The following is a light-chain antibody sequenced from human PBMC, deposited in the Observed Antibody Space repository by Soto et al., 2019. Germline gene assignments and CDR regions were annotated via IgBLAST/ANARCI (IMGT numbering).Light chain of an antibody. J-gene: IGKJ4*01. CDR2: GAS. V-gene: IGKV3-20*01. Sequence: EIVLTQSPGTLSLSPGGRATLSCRASRSVSSSFLAWYQQKPGQAPRLLIYGASSRATGIPDRFSGSGSGTDFTLTISRLEPEDLAVYYCQQYGSAPPLTVGGGTKVEIK. CDR3: QQYGSAPPLT. CDR1: RSVSSSF.